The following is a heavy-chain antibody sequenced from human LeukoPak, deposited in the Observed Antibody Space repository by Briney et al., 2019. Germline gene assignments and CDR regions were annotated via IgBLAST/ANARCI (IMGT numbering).Heavy chain of an antibody. Sequence: PGGSLRLSCAASGFTFRGYWTSGVREARGKGVEGVGNIKQDGSEKFSVKPEKGRFTISRDNDKNSLYLQMNSLRAEDTAVYYCARDSYGSFDQWGQETLVSVSS. CDR1: GFTFRGYW. CDR3: ARDSYGSFDQ. D-gene: IGHD3-10*01. J-gene: IGHJ4*02. CDR2: IKQDGSEK. V-gene: IGHV3-7*03.